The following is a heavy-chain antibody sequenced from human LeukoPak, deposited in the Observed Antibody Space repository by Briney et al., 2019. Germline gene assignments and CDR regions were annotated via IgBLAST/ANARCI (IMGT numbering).Heavy chain of an antibody. CDR3: ARVGGIPLGAFDV. CDR2: FYTSGTT. D-gene: IGHD3-10*01. J-gene: IGHJ3*01. CDR1: GGSINSYH. Sequence: SETLSLTCTVTGGSINSYHWSWIRQPAGKGLGWIGRFYTSGTTTYNPSLKSRVTMPVDTSKNQFSLKLTSVTAADTAVYYCARVGGIPLGAFDVWGQGTTVTVSP. V-gene: IGHV4-4*07.